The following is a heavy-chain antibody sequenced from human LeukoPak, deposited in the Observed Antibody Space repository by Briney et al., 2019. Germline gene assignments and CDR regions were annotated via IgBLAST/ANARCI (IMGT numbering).Heavy chain of an antibody. V-gene: IGHV3-30*18. CDR1: GFTFSSYG. CDR2: ISYDGSNK. D-gene: IGHD3-10*01. Sequence: GGSLRLSCAASGFTFSSYGMHWVRQAPGKGLEWVAVISYDGSNKYYADSVKGRFTISRDNSKNTLYLQMNSLRAEDMAVYYCAKARTMVRGVIDYWGQGTLVTVSS. J-gene: IGHJ4*02. CDR3: AKARTMVRGVIDY.